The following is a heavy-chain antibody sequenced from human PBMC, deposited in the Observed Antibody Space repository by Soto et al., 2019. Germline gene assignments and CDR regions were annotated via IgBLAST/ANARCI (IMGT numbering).Heavy chain of an antibody. CDR1: GFTFSSYG. J-gene: IGHJ4*02. Sequence: QVQLVESGGGVVQPGRSLRLSCAASGFTFSSYGMHWVRQAPGKGLEWVAVIWYDGSNKYYADSVKGRFTISRDNSKNTLYLQMNSLRAEDTAVYYCARTTGGNNFVYWGQGTLVTVSS. CDR2: IWYDGSNK. V-gene: IGHV3-33*01. CDR3: ARTTGGNNFVY. D-gene: IGHD4-17*01.